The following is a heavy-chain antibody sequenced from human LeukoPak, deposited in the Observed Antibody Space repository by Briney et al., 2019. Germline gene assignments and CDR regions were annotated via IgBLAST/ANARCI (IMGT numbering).Heavy chain of an antibody. Sequence: GGSLRLSCAASGFTFDDYGMSWVRQAPGKGLEWVSGINWNGGSTGYADSVKGRFTIPRDNAKNSLYLQMNSLRAEDTALYYCASLDYYGSGSSQPWGQGTLVTVSS. V-gene: IGHV3-20*04. CDR2: INWNGGST. CDR3: ASLDYYGSGSSQP. D-gene: IGHD3-10*01. CDR1: GFTFDDYG. J-gene: IGHJ5*02.